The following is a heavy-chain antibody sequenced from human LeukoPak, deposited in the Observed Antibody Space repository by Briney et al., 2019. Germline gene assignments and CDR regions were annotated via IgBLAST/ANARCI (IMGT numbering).Heavy chain of an antibody. D-gene: IGHD3-10*01. V-gene: IGHV3-33*01. Sequence: GGSLRLSCAASGFTFSSYGMHWVRQAPGKGLEWVAVIWYDGSNKYYADSVKGRFTISRDNSKNTLYLQMNSLRAEDTAVYYCARRFGELFNFYYYGMDVWGQGTTVTVFS. J-gene: IGHJ6*02. CDR1: GFTFSSYG. CDR2: IWYDGSNK. CDR3: ARRFGELFNFYYYGMDV.